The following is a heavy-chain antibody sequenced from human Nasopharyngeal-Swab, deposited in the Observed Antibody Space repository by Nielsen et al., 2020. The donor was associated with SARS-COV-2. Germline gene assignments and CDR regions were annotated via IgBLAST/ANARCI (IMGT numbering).Heavy chain of an antibody. V-gene: IGHV3-33*01. CDR2: IWYDGSNK. J-gene: IGHJ6*02. CDR1: GFTFSSYG. Sequence: GESLKISCAASGFTFSSYGMHWVRQAPGKGLEWVAVIWYDGSNKYYADSVKGRFTISRDNSKNTLYPQMNSLRAEDTAVYYCARDWYSSSSDHYYYGMDVWGQGTTVTVSS. CDR3: ARDWYSSSSDHYYYGMDV. D-gene: IGHD6-6*01.